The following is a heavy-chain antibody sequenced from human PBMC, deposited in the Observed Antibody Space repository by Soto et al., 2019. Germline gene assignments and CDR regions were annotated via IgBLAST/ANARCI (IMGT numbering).Heavy chain of an antibody. J-gene: IGHJ4*02. CDR2: IYYSGNT. CDR3: AREGGESSDGLYYFDS. Sequence: SETLSLTCTVSGGSTSSDNYWSWIRQPPGKGLEWIGHIYYSGNTDYNPSLKSRLAISIDTSKNQFSLKLSSVTAADTAVYFCAREGGESSDGLYYFDSWGQGSLVTISS. D-gene: IGHD3-16*01. V-gene: IGHV4-30-4*01. CDR1: GGSTSSDNY.